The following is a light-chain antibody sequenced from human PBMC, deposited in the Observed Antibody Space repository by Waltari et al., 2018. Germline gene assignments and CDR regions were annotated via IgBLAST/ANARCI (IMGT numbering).Light chain of an antibody. CDR1: DDVDER. CDR3: QHYDVIPPFT. V-gene: IGKV1-5*03. J-gene: IGKJ2*01. Sequence: DIQMTQSPSPLSVSVGDRITITCRASDDVDERLAWYQQKPGKAPKLLIYGASLLYRGVPSRFRGSGSGAEFTLTIDDVQPDDFATYFCQHYDVIPPFTFGRGTKLDLK. CDR2: GAS.